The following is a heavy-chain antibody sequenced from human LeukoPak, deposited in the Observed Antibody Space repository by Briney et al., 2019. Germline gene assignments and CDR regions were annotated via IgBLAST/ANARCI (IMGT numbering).Heavy chain of an antibody. CDR1: GFTFSSYS. CDR2: ISSSSSTI. D-gene: IGHD6-13*01. Sequence: PGGSLRLSCAASGFTFSSYSMNWVRQAPGKGREWVSYISSSSSTIYYADSVKGRFTISRDNAKDSLYLQMNSLRAEDTAVYYCARDRGYSSFDYWGQGTLVTVSS. CDR3: ARDRGYSSFDY. J-gene: IGHJ4*02. V-gene: IGHV3-48*01.